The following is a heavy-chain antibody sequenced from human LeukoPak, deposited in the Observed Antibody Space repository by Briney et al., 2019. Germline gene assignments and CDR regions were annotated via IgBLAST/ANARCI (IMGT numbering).Heavy chain of an antibody. CDR1: GFTFSSSW. CDR2: IKSDGSGA. Sequence: GGSLRLSCAASGFTFSSSWMHWVRQAPGKGLVWVSRIKSDGSGATYADSVKGRFTISRDNSKNTLYLQMNSLRAEDTAVYYCAKGGYYDSSGYYHYWGQGTLVTVSS. J-gene: IGHJ4*02. V-gene: IGHV3-74*03. D-gene: IGHD3-22*01. CDR3: AKGGYYDSSGYYHY.